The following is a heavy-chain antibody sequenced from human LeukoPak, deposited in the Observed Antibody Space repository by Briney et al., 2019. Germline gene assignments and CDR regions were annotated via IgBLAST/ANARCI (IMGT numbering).Heavy chain of an antibody. CDR3: AIIPRAAAGPSARSPFHY. V-gene: IGHV3-7*01. CDR2: IKQDGSDK. Sequence: GSLILSCEVSGFTFSSYWMNWVRQAPGEGLEWVANIKQDGSDKYYVDSVKGRFTISRDNAKNSLYLQMNSLRAEDTAVYYCAIIPRAAAGPSARSPFHYWGQGTLVTVSS. D-gene: IGHD6-13*01. CDR1: GFTFSSYW. J-gene: IGHJ4*02.